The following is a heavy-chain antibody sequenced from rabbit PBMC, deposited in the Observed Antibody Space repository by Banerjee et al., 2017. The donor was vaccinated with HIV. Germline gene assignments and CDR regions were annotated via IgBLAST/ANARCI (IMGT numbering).Heavy chain of an antibody. J-gene: IGHJ4*01. V-gene: IGHV1S40*01. Sequence: QSLEESGGDLVKPGASLTLTCTASGFSFSSIYYMCWVRQAPGKGLEWIACIYTGSGSTYYASWAKGRFTISETSSTTVTLQMTSLTAADTATYFCARDAGYAGYGYAFNLWGPGTLVTVS. D-gene: IGHD6-1*01. CDR2: IYTGSGST. CDR3: ARDAGYAGYGYAFNL. CDR1: GFSFSSIYY.